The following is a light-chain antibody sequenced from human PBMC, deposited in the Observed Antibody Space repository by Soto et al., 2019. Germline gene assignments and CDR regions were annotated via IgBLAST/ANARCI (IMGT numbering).Light chain of an antibody. V-gene: IGKV3-15*01. Sequence: EIVMTQSPATLSVSPGERATLSCRASQSVSSNLAWYQQKPGQAPRLLIYGASTRATGIPARFSGSGCGTEFTLTISSLQSEDFAVYYCQQYYNWPPITFGQGTRLEIK. CDR3: QQYYNWPPIT. J-gene: IGKJ5*01. CDR2: GAS. CDR1: QSVSSN.